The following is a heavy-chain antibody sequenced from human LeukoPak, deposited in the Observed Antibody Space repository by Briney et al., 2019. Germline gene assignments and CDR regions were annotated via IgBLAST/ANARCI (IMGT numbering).Heavy chain of an antibody. D-gene: IGHD3-16*01. V-gene: IGHV1-2*02. Sequence: ASVKVSCKASGYTFTGYYMHWVRQAPGQGLEWMGWINPNSGGTNYAQKFQGRVTMTRDTSISTAYMELSRLRSDDTAVYYCARLELSGGGLDYWGQGTLVTVSS. CDR1: GYTFTGYY. J-gene: IGHJ4*02. CDR2: INPNSGGT. CDR3: ARLELSGGGLDY.